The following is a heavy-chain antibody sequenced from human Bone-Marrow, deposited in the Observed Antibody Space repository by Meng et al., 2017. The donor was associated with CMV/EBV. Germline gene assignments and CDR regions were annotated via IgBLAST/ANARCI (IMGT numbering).Heavy chain of an antibody. CDR3: ASQPPAIGYYYGMDV. D-gene: IGHD2-21*02. Sequence: LKISCAASGLTFSSYEMNWVRQAPGKGLEWVSYIDSSGSTIYYADSVKGRFTISRDNAKNSLYLQMKSLRAEDTAVYFCASQPPAIGYYYGMDVWGQGTTVTVSS. CDR1: GLTFSSYE. J-gene: IGHJ6*02. V-gene: IGHV3-48*03. CDR2: IDSSGSTI.